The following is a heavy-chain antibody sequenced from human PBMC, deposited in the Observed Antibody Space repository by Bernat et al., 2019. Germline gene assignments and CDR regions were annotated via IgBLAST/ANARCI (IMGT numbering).Heavy chain of an antibody. J-gene: IGHJ4*02. D-gene: IGHD1-26*01. Sequence: EVQLVQSGAEVKKPGESLRISCKGSGYSFTTNWIGWVRQLPGKGLEWMGIIPPAESHTRYRPSFQGQVTMSADKSTNTAYLHWSRLQASDTAMYYCARLRDGSYGEEFDNWGQGTLVTVSS. CDR3: ARLRDGSYGEEFDN. CDR1: GYSFTTNW. V-gene: IGHV5-51*03. CDR2: IPPAESHT.